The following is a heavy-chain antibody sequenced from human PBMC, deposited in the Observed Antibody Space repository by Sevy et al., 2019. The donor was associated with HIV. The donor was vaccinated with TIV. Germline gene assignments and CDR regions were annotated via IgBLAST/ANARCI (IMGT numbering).Heavy chain of an antibody. CDR2: ILYDGSKK. J-gene: IGHJ6*02. CDR1: GFTFSSYD. V-gene: IGHV3-33*01. Sequence: GGSLRLSCAASGFTFSSYDMHWVRQAPGKGLEWVAVILYDGSKKYYADSVKGRFTISRDNSKNTFYLQISSLTSEDTAVYYCARGLAALPGYYYGMDVWGQGTAVTVSS. CDR3: ARGLAALPGYYYGMDV. D-gene: IGHD6-6*01.